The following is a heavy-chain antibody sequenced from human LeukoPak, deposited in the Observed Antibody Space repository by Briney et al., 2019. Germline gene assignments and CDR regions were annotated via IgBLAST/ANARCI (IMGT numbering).Heavy chain of an antibody. Sequence: GGSLRLSCAASGFTFRDYAMSWVRQAPGKGLEWVGFIRSRRYGGATGYATSVKGRFSISRDDSKSIAYLQVNSLETEDTAGYYYSRDNLYCETSSCTDYYFYYMGVWGKGTTVTVSS. J-gene: IGHJ6*03. CDR3: SRDNLYCETSSCTDYYFYYMGV. D-gene: IGHD3-22*01. V-gene: IGHV3-49*04. CDR1: GFTFRDYA. CDR2: IRSRRYGGAT.